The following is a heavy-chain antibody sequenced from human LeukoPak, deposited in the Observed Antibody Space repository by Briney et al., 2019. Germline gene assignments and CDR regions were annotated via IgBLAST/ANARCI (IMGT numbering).Heavy chain of an antibody. V-gene: IGHV1-18*01. CDR1: GYTFTDYG. CDR2: ISAYNGNT. J-gene: IGHJ4*02. Sequence: GASVKVSCKASGYTFTDYGISWVRQAPGQGLEWMGWISAYNGNTDDAQILQGRVTMTTDTSTSTAYMELRSLRSDDTAVYYCARARAVLTTYFDQWGQGTLVTVSS. D-gene: IGHD2/OR15-2a*01. CDR3: ARARAVLTTYFDQ.